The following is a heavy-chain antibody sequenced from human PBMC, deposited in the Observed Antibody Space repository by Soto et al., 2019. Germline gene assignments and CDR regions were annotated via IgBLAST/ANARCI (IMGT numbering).Heavy chain of an antibody. CDR3: ARAGGTTVTGLWHFDS. CDR2: IWYDGTQK. Sequence: GSLRLSCEASGFTCNTYIIHWVRQPPGKGLEWLAAIWYDGTQKYYADSVKGRFIISRDNPKKTLYLEMNSLRAEDTAVYYCARAGGTTVTGLWHFDSWGQGTLVTVSS. V-gene: IGHV3-33*01. J-gene: IGHJ4*02. CDR1: GFTCNTYI. D-gene: IGHD4-17*01.